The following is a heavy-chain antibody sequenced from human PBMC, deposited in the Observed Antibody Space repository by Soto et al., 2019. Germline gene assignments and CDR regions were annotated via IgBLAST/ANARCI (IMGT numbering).Heavy chain of an antibody. CDR2: ISYDGSNK. Sequence: QVQLVESGGGVVQPGRSLRLSCAASGLTFSSYAMHGVRQAPGKGLEWVAVISYDGSNKYYADSVKGRFTISRDNSKNTLYLQMNSLRAEDTAVYYCARGGSGWYKDGMDVWGQGTTVTVSS. V-gene: IGHV3-30-3*01. D-gene: IGHD6-19*01. CDR1: GLTFSSYA. CDR3: ARGGSGWYKDGMDV. J-gene: IGHJ6*02.